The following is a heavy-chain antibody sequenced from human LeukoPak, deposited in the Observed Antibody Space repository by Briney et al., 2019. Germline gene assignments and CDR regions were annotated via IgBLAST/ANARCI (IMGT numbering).Heavy chain of an antibody. CDR3: EAYYYDTSGYYFDY. V-gene: IGHV3-48*03. Sequence: GGSLRLSCAASGFTFGSYEMNWVRQAQGKGLEWVSYMSSSGSPIYYADSLKGRFTISRDNAKNSLYLQMNSLRAEDTAVYYCEAYYYDTSGYYFDYWGQGTLVTVSS. J-gene: IGHJ4*02. D-gene: IGHD3-22*01. CDR2: MSSSGSPI. CDR1: GFTFGSYE.